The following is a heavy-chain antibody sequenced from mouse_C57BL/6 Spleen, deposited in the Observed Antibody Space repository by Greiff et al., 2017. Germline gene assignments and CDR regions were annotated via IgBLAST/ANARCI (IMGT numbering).Heavy chain of an antibody. J-gene: IGHJ2*01. CDR2: IYPGDGDT. V-gene: IGHV1-80*01. D-gene: IGHD1-1*01. CDR1: GYAFSSYW. CDR3: ARWVITTVVADY. Sequence: QVQLQQSGAELVKPGASVKISCKASGYAFSSYWMNWVKQRPGKGLEWIGQIYPGDGDTNYNGKFKGKATLTADKSSSTAYMQLSSLTSEDSAVYFCARWVITTVVADYWGQGTTRTVSS.